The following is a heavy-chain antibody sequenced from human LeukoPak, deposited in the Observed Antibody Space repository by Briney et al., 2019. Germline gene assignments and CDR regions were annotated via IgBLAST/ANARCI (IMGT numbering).Heavy chain of an antibody. D-gene: IGHD1-14*01. CDR3: ARDAEGPLDV. J-gene: IGHJ6*04. V-gene: IGHV3-13*01. CDR1: GFTFSTYD. Sequence: GGSLRLSCAASGFTFSTYDMHWVRQTTGKGLEWVSAIGAGGDTYYQDSVKGRFTIFRDNSKNTLHLQMGSLRTEDMGVYYCARDAEGPLDVWGEGTTVTISS. CDR2: IGAGGDT.